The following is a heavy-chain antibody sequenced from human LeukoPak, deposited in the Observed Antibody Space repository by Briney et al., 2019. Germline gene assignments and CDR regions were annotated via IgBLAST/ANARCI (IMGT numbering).Heavy chain of an antibody. CDR3: ARASSTSFDY. J-gene: IGHJ4*02. V-gene: IGHV4-30-2*01. D-gene: IGHD2-2*01. CDR2: IYHSGST. Sequence: PSQTLSLTCAVSGGSISSGGYSWSWIRQPPGKGLEWIGYIYHSGSTYYNPSLKSRVTISVDRSKSQFSLKLSSVTAADTAVYYCARASSTSFDYWGQGTLVTVSS. CDR1: GGSISSGGYS.